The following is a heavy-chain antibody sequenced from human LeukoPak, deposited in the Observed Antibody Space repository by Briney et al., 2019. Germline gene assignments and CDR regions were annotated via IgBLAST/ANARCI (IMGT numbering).Heavy chain of an antibody. Sequence: QPGGSLRLSCVASGFTFSSYAMSWVRQAPGKGLEWVSAISTSGVSTHYADSVKGRFTISIDNPKNTLYLQMGSLRAEDMGLYYCVRGGLQSGNAFDIWGQGTMVAVSS. D-gene: IGHD2-15*01. CDR3: VRGGLQSGNAFDI. V-gene: IGHV3-23*01. J-gene: IGHJ3*02. CDR1: GFTFSSYA. CDR2: ISTSGVST.